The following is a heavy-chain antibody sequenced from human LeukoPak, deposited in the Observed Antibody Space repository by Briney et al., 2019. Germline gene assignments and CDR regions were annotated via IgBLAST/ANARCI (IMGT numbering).Heavy chain of an antibody. CDR2: INPSGGST. D-gene: IGHD2-2*01. CDR3: ARGIVVVPAAIPSVSGDY. CDR1: GYTFTSYY. Sequence: ASVKVSCKASGYTFTSYYMHWVRQAPGQGLEWMGIINPSGGSTSYAQKFQGRVTMTRHTSTSTVYMELSSLRSEDTAVYYCARGIVVVPAAIPSVSGDYWGQGTLVTVSS. J-gene: IGHJ4*02. V-gene: IGHV1-46*01.